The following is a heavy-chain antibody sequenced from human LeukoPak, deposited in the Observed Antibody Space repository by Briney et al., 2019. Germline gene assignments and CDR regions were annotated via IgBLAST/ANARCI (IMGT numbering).Heavy chain of an antibody. V-gene: IGHV3-74*01. J-gene: IGHJ5*02. CDR2: INSDGSST. CDR1: GFTFSSYW. CDR3: AREHSINWFDP. Sequence: GGSLRLSCAAPGFTFSSYWMHWVHQAPGKGLVWVSRINSDGSSTSYADSVKGRFTISRDNAKNTLYLQMNSLRAEDTAVYYCAREHSINWFDPWGQGTLVTVSS.